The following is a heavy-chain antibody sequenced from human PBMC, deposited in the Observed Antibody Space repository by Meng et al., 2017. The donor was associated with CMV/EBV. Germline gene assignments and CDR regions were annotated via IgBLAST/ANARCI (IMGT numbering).Heavy chain of an antibody. CDR1: GGSFSGYY. Sequence: QVRLQRWGDGLVKPSETLSLPCAVYGGSFSGYYWSWIRQPPGKGLEWIGEINHSGSTNYNPSLKSRVTISVDTSKNQFSLKLSSVTAADTAVYYCASSLTYPDYWGQGTLVTVSS. CDR3: ASSLTYPDY. J-gene: IGHJ4*02. D-gene: IGHD2-15*01. CDR2: INHSGST. V-gene: IGHV4-34*01.